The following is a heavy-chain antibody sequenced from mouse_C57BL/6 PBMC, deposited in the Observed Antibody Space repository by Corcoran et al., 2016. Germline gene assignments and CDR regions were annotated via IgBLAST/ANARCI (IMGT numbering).Heavy chain of an antibody. D-gene: IGHD3-2*02. J-gene: IGHJ3*01. Sequence: EVQLQQSGPELVKPGASVKVPCKASGYTFTDYNMDWVKQSHGKSLEWIRDINPNNGGTIYNQKFKGKATLTVDKSSSTAYIELRSLTSEDTAVYYCARSGSGLSWFAYWGQGTLVTVSA. CDR1: GYTFTDYN. V-gene: IGHV1-18*01. CDR2: INPNNGGT. CDR3: ARSGSGLSWFAY.